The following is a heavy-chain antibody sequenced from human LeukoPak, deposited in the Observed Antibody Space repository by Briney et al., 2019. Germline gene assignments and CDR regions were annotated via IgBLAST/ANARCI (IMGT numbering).Heavy chain of an antibody. CDR3: TRGGDLSTVAGALDY. J-gene: IGHJ4*02. V-gene: IGHV3-49*04. Sequence: GGSLRLSCAASGFTFDDYTMHWVRQAPGKGLGWVVFIRSNPYGGATEYAASVKGRFTISRDDSKSIAYLQMNSLKTEDTAVYYCTRGGDLSTVAGALDYWGQGTLVTVSS. CDR1: GFTFDDYT. CDR2: IRSNPYGGAT. D-gene: IGHD6-19*01.